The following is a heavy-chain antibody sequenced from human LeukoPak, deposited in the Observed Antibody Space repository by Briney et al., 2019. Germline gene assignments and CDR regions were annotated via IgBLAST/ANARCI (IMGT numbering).Heavy chain of an antibody. CDR1: GFTLSSYA. CDR3: ARGVEPLAANTLAY. D-gene: IGHD1-14*01. CDR2: LYSDGNT. V-gene: IGHV3-53*01. Sequence: GGSLRLSCAASGFTLSSYAMSWVRQAPGKGLEWVSVLYSDGNTKYADSVQGRFTISRDNSKNTLYLEMNSLSPDDTAVYYCARGVEPLAANTLAYWGQGTLVTVSS. J-gene: IGHJ4*02.